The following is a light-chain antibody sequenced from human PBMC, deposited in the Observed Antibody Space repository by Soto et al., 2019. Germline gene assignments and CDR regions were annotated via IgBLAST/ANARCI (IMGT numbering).Light chain of an antibody. J-gene: IGKJ1*01. CDR2: GAS. Sequence: EVVLTQSPGTLSLSPGERVTLSCRSSESVSSSFLAWFQQKPGQSPRLLIYGASFRAAGIADRFSGSGSGTGFTLTISRLEPEDSAVYYCQYFGTSATFGQGTKVEIK. CDR1: ESVSSSF. V-gene: IGKV3-20*01. CDR3: QYFGTSAT.